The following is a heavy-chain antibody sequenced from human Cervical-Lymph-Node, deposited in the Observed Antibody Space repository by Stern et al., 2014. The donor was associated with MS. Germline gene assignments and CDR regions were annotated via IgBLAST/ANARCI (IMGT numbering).Heavy chain of an antibody. CDR1: GGSLNSFY. CDR2: INIGGST. CDR3: ARGSCNSISCFNYFDP. V-gene: IGHV4-4*07. Sequence: QLQLQESGPGLVKPSETLSLTCTVSGGSLNSFYWSWIRQPAGKGLEWIGRINIGGSTNYNPSLRSRVPMSVDTSKTQFALKLNAVTAADTAVYYCARGSCNSISCFNYFDPWGQGTLVTVSS. J-gene: IGHJ5*02. D-gene: IGHD2-2*01.